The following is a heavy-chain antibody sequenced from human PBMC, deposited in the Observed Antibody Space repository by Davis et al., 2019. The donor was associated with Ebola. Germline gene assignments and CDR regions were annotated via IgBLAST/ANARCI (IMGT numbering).Heavy chain of an antibody. V-gene: IGHV3-30*03. D-gene: IGHD5-18*01. CDR3: ARGHMQLWYYYYYGMDV. CDR2: ISYDGSNK. CDR1: GFTFSSYG. J-gene: IGHJ6*02. Sequence: GESLKISCAASGFTFSSYGMHWVRQAPGKGLEWVAVISYDGSNKYYADSVKGRFTISRDNAKNTLYLQMNSLRAEDTAVYYCARGHMQLWYYYYYGMDVWGQGTTVTVSS.